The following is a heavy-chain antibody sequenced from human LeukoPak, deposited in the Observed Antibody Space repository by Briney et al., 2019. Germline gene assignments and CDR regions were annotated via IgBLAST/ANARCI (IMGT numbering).Heavy chain of an antibody. D-gene: IGHD4-17*01. CDR1: GFTFSSYG. J-gene: IGHJ3*02. V-gene: IGHV3-33*01. Sequence: PGGSLRLSCAASGFTFSSYGMHWVRQAPGKGLEWVAVIWYDGSNKYYADSVKGRFTISRDNSKNTLYLQMNSLRAEDTAVYYCARDDYGDPPGNAFDIWGQGTMVTVSS. CDR2: IWYDGSNK. CDR3: ARDDYGDPPGNAFDI.